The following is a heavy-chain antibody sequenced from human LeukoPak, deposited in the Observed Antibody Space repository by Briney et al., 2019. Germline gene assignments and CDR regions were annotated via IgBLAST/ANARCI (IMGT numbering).Heavy chain of an antibody. V-gene: IGHV1-18*01. Sequence: ASVKVSCKASGYTFTSYGISWVRQAPGQGLEWEGWISAHNGNTHYAQKLRDRVTMTTDTSTSTAYMELRSLRSDDTAVYYCARDQWERSFFEYWGQGTLVTVSS. J-gene: IGHJ4*02. CDR2: ISAHNGNT. D-gene: IGHD1-1*01. CDR3: ARDQWERSFFEY. CDR1: GYTFTSYG.